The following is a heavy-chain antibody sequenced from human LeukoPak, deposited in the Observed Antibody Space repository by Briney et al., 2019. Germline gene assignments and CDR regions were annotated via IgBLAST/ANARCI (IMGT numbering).Heavy chain of an antibody. Sequence: GASVKVSCKASGYTFTGYYMYWVRQAPGQGLEWMGWINPNSGGTNYAQKFQGRVTMTRDTSISTAYMKLSRLRSDDTAVYYCAKNQRGYLIGSLDYWGQGTLVTVSS. V-gene: IGHV1-2*02. CDR2: INPNSGGT. CDR3: AKNQRGYLIGSLDY. D-gene: IGHD2-2*03. CDR1: GYTFTGYY. J-gene: IGHJ4*02.